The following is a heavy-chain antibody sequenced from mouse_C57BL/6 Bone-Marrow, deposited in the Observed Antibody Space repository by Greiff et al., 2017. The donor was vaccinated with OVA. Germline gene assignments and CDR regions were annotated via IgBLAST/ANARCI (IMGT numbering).Heavy chain of an antibody. J-gene: IGHJ2*01. Sequence: VQLQQSGAELVRPGASVKLSCTASGFNIKDDYMHWVKQRPEKGLEWIGWIDPENGDTEYASKFQGKATITADTSSNTAYLQLSSLTSEDTAVYYCTTWYYGDYWGQGTTLTVSS. CDR1: GFNIKDDY. V-gene: IGHV14-4*01. CDR3: TTWYYGDY. CDR2: IDPENGDT.